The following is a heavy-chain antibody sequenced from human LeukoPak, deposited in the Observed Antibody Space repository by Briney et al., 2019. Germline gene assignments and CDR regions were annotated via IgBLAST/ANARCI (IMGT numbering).Heavy chain of an antibody. D-gene: IGHD3-22*01. V-gene: IGHV4-39*07. CDR3: AKDWALYYYDSSGHQDY. CDR1: GGSISSSSYY. J-gene: IGHJ4*02. CDR2: IYYSGST. Sequence: PSQTLSLTCTVSGGSISSSSYYWGWIRQPPGKGLEWIGSIYYSGSTYYNPSLKSRVTISVDTSKNQFSLKLSSVTAADTAMYYCAKDWALYYYDSSGHQDYWGQGTLVTVSS.